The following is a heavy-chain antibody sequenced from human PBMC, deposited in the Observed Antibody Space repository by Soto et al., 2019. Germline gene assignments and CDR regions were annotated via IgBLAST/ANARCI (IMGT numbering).Heavy chain of an antibody. CDR1: GFTFSSYA. J-gene: IGHJ4*02. CDR3: ARERDSFDD. Sequence: GGSLRLSCTASGFTFSSYAMHWVRQAPGKGLEWVAFISYDGRHKFYADSVRGRFTISRDNSKNTLYLQMNSLRAEDTAVYYCARERDSFDDWGQGTLVTVSS. V-gene: IGHV3-30*04. D-gene: IGHD2-15*01. CDR2: ISYDGRHK.